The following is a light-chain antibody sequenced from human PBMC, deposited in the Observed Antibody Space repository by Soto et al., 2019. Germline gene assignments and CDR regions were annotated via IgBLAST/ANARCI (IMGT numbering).Light chain of an antibody. CDR3: QQYGSSPRT. J-gene: IGKJ2*01. CDR2: GAS. V-gene: IGKV3-20*01. Sequence: EIVLTQSPGTLSLSPGERATLSCRASQSVSRNYLAWYQQKPGQAPRLLIYGASSRATGIPDRFSGSGSGTDFTLTISRREPEDFALYYCQQYGSSPRTFGQGTKLEIK. CDR1: QSVSRNY.